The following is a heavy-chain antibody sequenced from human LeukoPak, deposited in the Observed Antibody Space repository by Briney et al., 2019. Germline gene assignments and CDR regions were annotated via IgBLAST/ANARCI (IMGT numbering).Heavy chain of an antibody. CDR1: GGSINNYY. Sequence: SETLSLTCTVSGGSINNYYWSWIRQPPGKGLEWIGYIIYSGSTNYNPSLKSRVTISVDTSKNHFSLKLSSVTAADTAVYYCYSAFDWFNFDYWGQGTLVTVSS. V-gene: IGHV4-59*08. CDR2: IIYSGST. CDR3: YSAFDWFNFDY. J-gene: IGHJ4*02. D-gene: IGHD3-9*01.